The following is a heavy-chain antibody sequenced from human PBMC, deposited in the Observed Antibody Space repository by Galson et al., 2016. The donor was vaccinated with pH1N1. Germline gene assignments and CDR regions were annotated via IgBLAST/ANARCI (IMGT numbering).Heavy chain of an antibody. CDR2: IKQDGSEI. V-gene: IGHV3-7*01. J-gene: IGHJ4*02. D-gene: IGHD6-13*01. Sequence: SLRLSCAASGFSFSDYWISWVRQAPGKGLEWEANIKQDGSEIYYVDSLKGRCTISRDNAKNSVSLQMNSLRVEDTGVYYCVRAIGGAASYWGQGTLVSVSS. CDR3: VRAIGGAASY. CDR1: GFSFSDYW.